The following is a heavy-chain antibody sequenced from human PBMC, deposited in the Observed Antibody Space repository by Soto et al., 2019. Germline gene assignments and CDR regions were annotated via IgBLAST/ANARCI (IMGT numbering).Heavy chain of an antibody. Sequence: PSQTLSPTCVIAGDSISSKSATWNWIRQSPSRGLEWLGRTYYRPKWYYDYAVSVTGRITINVDTSKNQFTLQVNSVTPEDTAVYYCARGPGVLVAGYGLDVWGQGTAVTVSS. V-gene: IGHV6-1*01. CDR2: TYYRPKWYY. D-gene: IGHD6-19*01. CDR3: ARGPGVLVAGYGLDV. CDR1: GDSISSKSAT. J-gene: IGHJ6*02.